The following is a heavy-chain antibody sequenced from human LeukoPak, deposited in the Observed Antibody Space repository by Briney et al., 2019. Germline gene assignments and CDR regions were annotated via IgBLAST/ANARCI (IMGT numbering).Heavy chain of an antibody. Sequence: SWIRQPPGKGLEWVGRINSKIDGGTTDYAAPVKGRFTISRDDSKDTLYLQMDSLKTEDTAVYYCSTLRGSSSQYFQHWGQGTLVTVSS. J-gene: IGHJ1*01. CDR2: INSKIDGGTT. D-gene: IGHD6-13*01. CDR3: STLRGSSSQYFQH. V-gene: IGHV3-15*01.